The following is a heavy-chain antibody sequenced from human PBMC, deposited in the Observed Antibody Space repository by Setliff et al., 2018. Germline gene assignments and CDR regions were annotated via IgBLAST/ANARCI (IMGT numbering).Heavy chain of an antibody. Sequence: GESLKISCKGSGYSFTSYWIGWVRQMPGKGLEWMGFIYPGDSDTRYSPSFQGQVTISADKSISTAYLQWSSLKASDTAMYYCARSRSNFWSGYFNWFDPWGQGTLVTVSS. V-gene: IGHV5-51*01. D-gene: IGHD3-3*01. CDR1: GYSFTSYW. CDR2: IYPGDSDT. CDR3: ARSRSNFWSGYFNWFDP. J-gene: IGHJ5*02.